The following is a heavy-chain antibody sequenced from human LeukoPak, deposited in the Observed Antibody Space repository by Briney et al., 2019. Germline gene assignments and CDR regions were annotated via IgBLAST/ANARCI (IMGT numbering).Heavy chain of an antibody. Sequence: PGGSLRLSCVGSGFTFMQYGMMWVRQAPGKGLEWVSTIHPSGINTHHADSVKGRFTISRDNSKNTLYLQMNSLRAEDTAVYYCAKVSPVGIAVAGTGDFDYWGQGTLVTVSS. V-gene: IGHV3-23*05. CDR2: IHPSGINT. D-gene: IGHD6-19*01. CDR3: AKVSPVGIAVAGTGDFDY. J-gene: IGHJ4*02. CDR1: GFTFMQYG.